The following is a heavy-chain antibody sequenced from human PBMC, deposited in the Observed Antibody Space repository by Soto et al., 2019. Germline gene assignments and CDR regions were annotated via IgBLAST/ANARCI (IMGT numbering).Heavy chain of an antibody. J-gene: IGHJ6*02. Sequence: GGSLRFSCAASGFTFSSYAMSWVRQAPGKGLEWVSAISGSGGSTYYADSVKGRFTISRDNSKNTLYLQMNSLRAEDTAVYYCAKPSKSMYSNTPYYYYYYGMDVWGQGTTVTVSS. CDR2: ISGSGGST. CDR1: GFTFSSYA. D-gene: IGHD4-4*01. V-gene: IGHV3-23*01. CDR3: AKPSKSMYSNTPYYYYYYGMDV.